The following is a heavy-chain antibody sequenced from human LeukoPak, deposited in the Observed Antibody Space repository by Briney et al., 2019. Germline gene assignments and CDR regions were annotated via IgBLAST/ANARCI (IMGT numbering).Heavy chain of an antibody. CDR1: GGSFSGYY. CDR2: INHSGST. J-gene: IGHJ5*02. Sequence: NPSETLSLTCAVYGGSFSGYYWSWIRQPPGKGLEWIGEINHSGSTYYNPSLKSRVTISVDTSKNQFSLKLSSVTAADTAVYYCARAPSATGAWFDPWGQGTLVTVSS. D-gene: IGHD7-27*01. V-gene: IGHV4-34*09. CDR3: ARAPSATGAWFDP.